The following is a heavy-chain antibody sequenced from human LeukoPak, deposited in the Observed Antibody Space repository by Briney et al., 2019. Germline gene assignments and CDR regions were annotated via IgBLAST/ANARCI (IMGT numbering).Heavy chain of an antibody. CDR3: ARDRDMITFGGVIAPPDY. V-gene: IGHV3-21*01. Sequence: GGSLRLSCAASGFTFSSCSMNWVRQAPGKGLEWVSSISSSSSYIYYADSVKGRFTISRDNAKNSLYLQMNSLRAEDTAVYYCARDRDMITFGGVIAPPDYWGQGTLVTVSS. D-gene: IGHD3-16*02. CDR2: ISSSSSYI. CDR1: GFTFSSCS. J-gene: IGHJ4*02.